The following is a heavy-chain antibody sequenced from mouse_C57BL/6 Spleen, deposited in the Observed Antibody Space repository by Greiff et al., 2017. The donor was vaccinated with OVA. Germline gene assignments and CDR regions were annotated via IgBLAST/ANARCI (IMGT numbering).Heavy chain of an antibody. J-gene: IGHJ2*01. CDR1: GFTFSSYA. Sequence: EVKLQESGGGLVKPGGSLKLSCAASGFTFSSYAMSWVRQTPEKRLEWVATISDGGSYTYYPDNVKGRFTISRDNAKNNLYLQMSHLKSEDTAMYYCARAPSTVVGDYFDYWGQGTTLTVSS. CDR2: ISDGGSYT. V-gene: IGHV5-4*03. CDR3: ARAPSTVVGDYFDY. D-gene: IGHD1-1*01.